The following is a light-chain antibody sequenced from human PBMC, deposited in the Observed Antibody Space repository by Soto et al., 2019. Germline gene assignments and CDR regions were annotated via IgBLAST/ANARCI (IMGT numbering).Light chain of an antibody. CDR3: QQYNKWPLT. CDR1: QSVYNN. Sequence: EIVMTQSPPTLSVSAGERGNFSCRASQSVYNNLAWYQQKPGQAPRLLMYAISTRATGIPARFSGGGSATEFTLTISNLQSEDCAVYYCQQYNKWPLTFGGGTKVEIK. V-gene: IGKV3-15*01. J-gene: IGKJ4*01. CDR2: AIS.